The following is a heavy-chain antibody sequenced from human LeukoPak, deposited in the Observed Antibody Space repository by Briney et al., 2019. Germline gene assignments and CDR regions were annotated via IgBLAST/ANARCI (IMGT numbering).Heavy chain of an antibody. CDR2: IYYNGST. CDR1: GGSVSSFY. J-gene: IGHJ4*02. CDR3: ARHNYYDSSGYYPLGY. V-gene: IGHV4-59*08. Sequence: PSETLSLTCTVSGGSVSSFYWSWIRRSPGKGLEWIGYIYYNGSTRYNPSLKSRITISVDTSKNQYSLKLSSVTAADTAVYYCARHNYYDSSGYYPLGYWGQGTLVTVFS. D-gene: IGHD3-22*01.